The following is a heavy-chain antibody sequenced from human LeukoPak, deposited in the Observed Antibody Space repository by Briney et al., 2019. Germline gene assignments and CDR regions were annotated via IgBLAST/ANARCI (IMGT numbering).Heavy chain of an antibody. D-gene: IGHD3-16*01. J-gene: IGHJ6*03. CDR1: GFTLSSYA. Sequence: PGGSLRLSCAASGFTLSSYAMHWVRQAPGKGLEWLAVISYDGTNKYYADSVKGRFTISRDNSKNTLYLQMNSLRDEDTAVYYCARDQGSLPVWFYYYMDVWGSGTTVTVSS. CDR2: ISYDGTNK. CDR3: ARDQGSLPVWFYYYMDV. V-gene: IGHV3-30*01.